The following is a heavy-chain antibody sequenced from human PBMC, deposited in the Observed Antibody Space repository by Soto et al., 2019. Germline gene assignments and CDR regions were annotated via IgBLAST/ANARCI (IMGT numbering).Heavy chain of an antibody. J-gene: IGHJ4*02. D-gene: IGHD1-26*01. V-gene: IGHV3-11*06. Sequence: QVQLEESGGGLVKPGGSLRLSCAASGFTFSDYYMSWIRQAPGKGLEWVSYISSSSSYTNYADSVKGRFTISRDNAKNSLYLQMNSLRAEDTAVYYCARDRSDGSYCDYWGQGTLVTVSS. CDR3: ARDRSDGSYCDY. CDR1: GFTFSDYY. CDR2: ISSSSSYT.